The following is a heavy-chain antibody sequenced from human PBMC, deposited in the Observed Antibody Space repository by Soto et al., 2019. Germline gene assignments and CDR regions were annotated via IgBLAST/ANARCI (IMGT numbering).Heavy chain of an antibody. CDR2: IHAANGDT. V-gene: IGHV1-3*01. J-gene: IGHJ3*02. D-gene: IGHD2-15*01. CDR1: GYTFGASA. Sequence: ASVKVSCKTSGYTFGASAMHWVRQAPGQRPEWMGWIHAANGDTKYSEKFQGRVTITRDTSASTVYMELRSLRSEDTAVYYCARDWCYGGSCYDDAFDIWG. CDR3: ARDWCYGGSCYDDAFDI.